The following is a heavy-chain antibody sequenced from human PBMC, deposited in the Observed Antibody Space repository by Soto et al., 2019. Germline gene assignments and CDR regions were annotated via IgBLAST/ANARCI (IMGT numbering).Heavy chain of an antibody. D-gene: IGHD6-6*01. V-gene: IGHV5-51*01. CDR1: GYSFTSYW. CDR2: IYPVDSDT. CDR3: TRHRVAGRRPMWYYYYYRMDV. Sequence: GESLKISCKGSGYSFTSYWIGWVRQMPGKGLEWMGIIYPVDSDTRYSPSFQGQFTISADKSIRTAYLKWSSLKASDTAMYSRTRHRVAGRRPMWYYYYYRMDVWGQGTKV. J-gene: IGHJ6*02.